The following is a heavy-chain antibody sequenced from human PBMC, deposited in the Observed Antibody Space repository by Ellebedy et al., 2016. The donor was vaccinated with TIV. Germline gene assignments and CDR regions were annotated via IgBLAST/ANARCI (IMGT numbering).Heavy chain of an antibody. V-gene: IGHV3-43*01. CDR1: GFSFDAYT. J-gene: IGHJ4*02. Sequence: GGSLRLXXTASGFSFDAYTMHWVRHVPGKGLEWISLITWDGSDSFYADSVRGRFTISRDNIKNSLYLQMDSLKTDDAALYYCAKESGFGSEGLDSWGRGSLVTVSS. CDR3: AKESGFGSEGLDS. D-gene: IGHD3-10*01. CDR2: ITWDGSDS.